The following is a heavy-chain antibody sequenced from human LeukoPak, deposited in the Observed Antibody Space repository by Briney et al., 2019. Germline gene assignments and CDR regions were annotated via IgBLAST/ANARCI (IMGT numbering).Heavy chain of an antibody. J-gene: IGHJ4*02. Sequence: PGGSLRLSCAASGFTFSSYSTNWVRQAPGKGLEWVSSISRSSTFIYYADSVKGRFTISRDNAKNSLYLLMNSLRAEDTAVYYCARDRVYDEDLDYWGQGTLVTVSS. CDR3: ARDRVYDEDLDY. CDR1: GFTFSSYS. V-gene: IGHV3-21*01. CDR2: ISRSSTFI. D-gene: IGHD3-3*01.